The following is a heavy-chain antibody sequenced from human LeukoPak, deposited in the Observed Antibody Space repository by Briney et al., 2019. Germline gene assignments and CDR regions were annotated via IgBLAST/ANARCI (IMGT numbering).Heavy chain of an antibody. J-gene: IGHJ3*02. CDR1: GYTFTGYY. Sequence: GASVKVSCKASGYTFTGYYMHWVRQAPGQGLEWMGWINPSGGSTSYAQKFQGRVTMTRDTSTSTVYMELSSLRSEDTAVYYCARVVLPQTRCDAFDIWGQGTMVTVSS. V-gene: IGHV1-46*01. CDR2: INPSGGST. CDR3: ARVVLPQTRCDAFDI. D-gene: IGHD2-2*01.